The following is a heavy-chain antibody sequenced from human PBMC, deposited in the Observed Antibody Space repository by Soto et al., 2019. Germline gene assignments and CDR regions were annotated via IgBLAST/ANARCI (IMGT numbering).Heavy chain of an antibody. Sequence: QVQLVESGGGVVQPGRSLRLSCAASGFTFSSYAMHWVRQAPGKGLEWVAVISYDGSNKYYADSEKGRFTISRDNSKNTLYLQMNSLRAEDTAVYYCARDFTHDYVWGSYRYWGQGTLVTVSS. D-gene: IGHD3-16*02. CDR2: ISYDGSNK. V-gene: IGHV3-30-3*01. J-gene: IGHJ4*02. CDR1: GFTFSSYA. CDR3: ARDFTHDYVWGSYRY.